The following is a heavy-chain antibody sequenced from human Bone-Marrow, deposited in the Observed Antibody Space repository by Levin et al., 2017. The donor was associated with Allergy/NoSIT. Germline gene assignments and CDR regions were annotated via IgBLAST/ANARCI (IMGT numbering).Heavy chain of an antibody. CDR2: THYSGST. J-gene: IGHJ1*01. V-gene: IGHV4-59*08. CDR1: GGSISSAY. Sequence: SQTLSLTCTVSGGSISSAYWGWIRQSPGKGLEWIGSTHYSGSTNFHPSLKSGVTMSVDTSKNQFSLRLYSVTAADTAVYYCARHGPHLSGYGQSYHLDFWGQGTLVTVSS. CDR3: ARHGPHLSGYGQSYHLDF. D-gene: IGHD3/OR15-3a*01.